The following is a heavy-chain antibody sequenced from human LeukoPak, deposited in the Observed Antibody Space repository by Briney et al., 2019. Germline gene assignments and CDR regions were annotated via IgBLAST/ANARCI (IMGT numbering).Heavy chain of an antibody. D-gene: IGHD2-15*01. CDR2: ISGSDGST. J-gene: IGHJ4*02. V-gene: IGHV3-23*01. CDR1: GFTFSNYA. Sequence: PGGSLRLSCTASGFTFSNYAMSWVRQAPGKGLEWVSTISGSDGSTYYADSVKGRFTISRDNSKNTLYLQMNRLRVEDTAIYYCAKGRGYCTGGSCYSDYWGQGTLVTVSS. CDR3: AKGRGYCTGGSCYSDY.